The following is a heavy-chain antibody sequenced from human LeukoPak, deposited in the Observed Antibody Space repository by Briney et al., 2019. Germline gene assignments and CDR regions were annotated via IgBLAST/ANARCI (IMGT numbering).Heavy chain of an antibody. CDR3: AKRGVVIRVILVGFHKEAYYFDS. CDR1: GITLSNYA. CDR2: ISGGGGGT. J-gene: IGHJ4*02. D-gene: IGHD3-10*01. Sequence: GGTLRLSCAVSGITLSNYAMSWVRQAPGKGLEWVAGISGGGGGTNYADSVRGRFTISRDNPKNTLYLQMNNLRADDTAVYFCAKRGVVIRVILVGFHKEAYYFDSWGQGALVTVSS. V-gene: IGHV3-23*01.